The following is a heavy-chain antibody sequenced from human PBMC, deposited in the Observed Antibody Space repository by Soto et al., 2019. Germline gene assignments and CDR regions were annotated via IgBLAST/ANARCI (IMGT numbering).Heavy chain of an antibody. CDR2: ISGSGGST. CDR1: GFKFSSYA. Sequence: GGSLRLSCAASGFKFSSYAMSWVRQAPGKGLEWVSAISGSGGSTYYADSVKGRFTISRDNSKNTLYLQMNSLRAEDTAVYYCAKGYNWNRDYYYYGMDVWGQGTTVTVSS. CDR3: AKGYNWNRDYYYYGMDV. V-gene: IGHV3-23*01. D-gene: IGHD1-1*01. J-gene: IGHJ6*02.